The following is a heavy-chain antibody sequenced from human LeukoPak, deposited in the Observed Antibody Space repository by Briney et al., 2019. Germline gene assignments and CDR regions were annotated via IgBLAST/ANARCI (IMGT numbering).Heavy chain of an antibody. CDR3: AKLHLDSPAAFDY. Sequence: GRSLRLSCAASGFTFSSYGMHWVRQAPGKGLEWVSVISCDGSNEYYADSVKGRFTISRDNSKNTLYLQMNSLRAEDTAVYYCAKLHLDSPAAFDYWGQGTLVTVSS. V-gene: IGHV3-30*18. CDR1: GFTFSSYG. J-gene: IGHJ4*02. D-gene: IGHD6-25*01. CDR2: ISCDGSNE.